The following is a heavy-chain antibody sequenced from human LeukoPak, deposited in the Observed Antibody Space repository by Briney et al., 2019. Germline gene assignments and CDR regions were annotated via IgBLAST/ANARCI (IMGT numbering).Heavy chain of an antibody. CDR3: ARSSIFGGNSYDY. Sequence: GGSLRLSCAASGFTFSSYSMTWVRQAPGKGLEWVSSISSSSSYIYYADSVKGRFTISRDNAKNSLYLQMNSLRAEDTAVYYCARSSIFGGNSYDYWGQGTLVTVSS. CDR2: ISSSSSYI. V-gene: IGHV3-21*04. D-gene: IGHD4-23*01. J-gene: IGHJ4*02. CDR1: GFTFSSYS.